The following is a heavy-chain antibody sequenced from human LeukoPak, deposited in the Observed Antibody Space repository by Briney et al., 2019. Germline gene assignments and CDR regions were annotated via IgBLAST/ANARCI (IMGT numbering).Heavy chain of an antibody. J-gene: IGHJ4*02. CDR3: ARDDSIPSAKGQFDC. D-gene: IGHD2-2*01. Sequence: GASVKVSCKASGYTFTSYGISWVRQAPGQGLEWMGWISAYNGNTNYAQKLQGRVTMTTDTSTSTAYMELRSLRSDDTAVYYCARDDSIPSAKGQFDCWGQGTLVTVPS. CDR1: GYTFTSYG. V-gene: IGHV1-18*01. CDR2: ISAYNGNT.